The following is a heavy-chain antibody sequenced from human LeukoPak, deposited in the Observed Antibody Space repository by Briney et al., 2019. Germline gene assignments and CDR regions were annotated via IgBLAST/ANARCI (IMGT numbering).Heavy chain of an antibody. Sequence: GSLRLSCAASGFTFSDYYMSWIRQAPGKGLEWVSYISSSSSYTNSADSVKGRFTISRDNAKNSLYLQMNSLRAEDTAVYYCARESVPGYSSGGNAFDIWGQGTMVTVSS. V-gene: IGHV3-11*05. CDR2: ISSSSSYT. J-gene: IGHJ3*02. CDR3: ARESVPGYSSGGNAFDI. CDR1: GFTFSDYY. D-gene: IGHD6-19*01.